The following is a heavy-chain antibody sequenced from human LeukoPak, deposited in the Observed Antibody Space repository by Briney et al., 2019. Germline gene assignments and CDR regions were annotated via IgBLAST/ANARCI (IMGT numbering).Heavy chain of an antibody. D-gene: IGHD6-19*01. CDR1: GYTFTGYY. J-gene: IGHJ4*02. Sequence: ASVTVSCKASGYTFTGYYMHWVRQAPGQGLEWMGWINPNSGGTNYAQKFQGRVTMTRDTSISTAYMELSRLRSDDTAVYYCARGTGIAVAGKRAFDYWGQGTLVTVSS. CDR2: INPNSGGT. CDR3: ARGTGIAVAGKRAFDY. V-gene: IGHV1-2*02.